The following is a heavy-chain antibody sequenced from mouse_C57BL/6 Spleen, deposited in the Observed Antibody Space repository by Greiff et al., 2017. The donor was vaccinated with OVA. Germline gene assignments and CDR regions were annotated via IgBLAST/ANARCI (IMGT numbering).Heavy chain of an antibody. V-gene: IGHV1-72*01. Sequence: QVQLQQPGAELVKPGASVKLSCKASGYTFTSYWMHWVKQRPGRGLEWIGRIDPNSGGTKYNEKFKSKATLTVDKPSSTAYMQLSSLTSEDSAVYDCAREKAAAQGYYAMDYWGQGTSVTVSS. CDR1: GYTFTSYW. CDR3: AREKAAAQGYYAMDY. CDR2: IDPNSGGT. D-gene: IGHD3-2*02. J-gene: IGHJ4*01.